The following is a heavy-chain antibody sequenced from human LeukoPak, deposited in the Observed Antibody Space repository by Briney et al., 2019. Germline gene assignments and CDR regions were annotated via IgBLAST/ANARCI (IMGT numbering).Heavy chain of an antibody. Sequence: GASVKVSCKASGYTFTSCDINWVRQATGQGLEWMGWMNPNSGNTGYAQKFQGRVTMTRNTSISTAYMELSSLRSEDTTVYYCARGRGRGVVGQKYDYWGQETLVTVSS. CDR1: GYTFTSCD. CDR2: MNPNSGNT. V-gene: IGHV1-8*01. D-gene: IGHD3-10*01. J-gene: IGHJ4*02. CDR3: ARGRGRGVVGQKYDY.